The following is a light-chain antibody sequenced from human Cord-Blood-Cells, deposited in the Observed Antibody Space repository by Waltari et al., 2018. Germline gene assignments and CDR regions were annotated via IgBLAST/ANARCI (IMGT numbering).Light chain of an antibody. J-gene: IGLJ2*01. CDR2: EGS. CDR3: CSYAGSSTVV. Sequence: QSALTQPASVSGSPGQSITISCTGTSSDVGSYNLVSWYQQHQGKAPKLMIYEGSKRPSWVSNRFSGSKAGNTASLTISGLQAEDEADYYCCSYAGSSTVVFGGGTKLTVL. CDR1: SSDVGSYNL. V-gene: IGLV2-23*01.